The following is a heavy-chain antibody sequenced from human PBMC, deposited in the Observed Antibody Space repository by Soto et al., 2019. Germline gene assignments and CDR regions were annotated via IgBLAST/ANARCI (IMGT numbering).Heavy chain of an antibody. CDR3: ARSLLDEYSSSWRSAYYGMDV. Sequence: QVQLVQSGAEVKKPGASVKVSCKASGFTFSAYYIYWVRQAPGQGLEWIGWINPNSGGTNNAQKFQGRVTMTRETSTSTVYMELRALIPDDTAVYYCARSLLDEYSSSWRSAYYGMDVWGQGTTVTVSS. CDR2: INPNSGGT. CDR1: GFTFSAYY. J-gene: IGHJ6*02. D-gene: IGHD6-13*01. V-gene: IGHV1-2*02.